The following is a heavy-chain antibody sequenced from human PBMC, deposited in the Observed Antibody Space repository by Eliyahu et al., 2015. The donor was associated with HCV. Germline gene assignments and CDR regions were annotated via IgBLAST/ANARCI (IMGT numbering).Heavy chain of an antibody. D-gene: IGHD1-26*01. CDR3: AIKTVGGNAAFDY. CDR1: GYSFTDYY. J-gene: IGHJ4*02. CDR2: INPKSDET. V-gene: IGHV1-2*02. Sequence: SGAEVKKPGASVKVSCKASGYSFTDYYIHWVRQAPGQGLEWMAWINPKSDETNCAQNFQGRVTLTKDTSINTADIELSRLRSDDTALYYCAIKTVGGNAAFDYWGQGTLVTVSS.